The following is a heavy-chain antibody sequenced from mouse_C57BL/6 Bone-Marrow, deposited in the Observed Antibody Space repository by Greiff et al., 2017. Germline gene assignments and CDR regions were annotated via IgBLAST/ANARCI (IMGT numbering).Heavy chain of an antibody. CDR1: GYTFTSYW. CDR3: AIFRLFAY. Sequence: VQLQQPGAELVRPGTSVKLSCKASGYTFTSYWMHWVKQRPGQGLEWIGVIDPSDSYTNYNQKFKGKATLTVDTSSSPAYMQLRSLTSADSAVYYCAIFRLFAYWGQGTLVTVSA. V-gene: IGHV1-59*01. J-gene: IGHJ3*01. CDR2: IDPSDSYT.